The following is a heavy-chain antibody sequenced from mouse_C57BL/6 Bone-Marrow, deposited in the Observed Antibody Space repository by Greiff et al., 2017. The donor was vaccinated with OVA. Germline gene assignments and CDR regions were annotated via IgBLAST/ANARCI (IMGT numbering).Heavy chain of an antibody. J-gene: IGHJ3*01. V-gene: IGHV1-64*01. CDR1: GYTFTSYW. CDR3: ARSDLHPWFAY. CDR2: IHPNSGST. Sequence: QVQLKQPGAELVKPGASVKLSCKASGYTFTSYWMHWVKQRPGQGLEWIGMIHPNSGSTNYNEKFKSKATLTVDKSSSTAYMQLSSLTSEDSAVYYCARSDLHPWFAYWGQGTLVTVSA.